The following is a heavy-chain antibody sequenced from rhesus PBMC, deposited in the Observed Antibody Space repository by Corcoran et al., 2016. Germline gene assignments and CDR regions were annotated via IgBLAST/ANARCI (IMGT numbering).Heavy chain of an antibody. Sequence: QVQLQESGPGLVKPSETLSLTCAVSGGSISSSNWWSWIRQPPGKGLEWIGYISGSSGSTYRNPYPKNRGTISTDAAMNQFSLKLSSVTAADTAVYYCARDRGSGWYRGHLYYFDYWGQGVQVTVSS. D-gene: IGHD6-31*01. J-gene: IGHJ4*01. CDR1: GGSISSSNW. CDR3: ARDRGSGWYRGHLYYFDY. CDR2: ISGSSGST. V-gene: IGHV4-65*01.